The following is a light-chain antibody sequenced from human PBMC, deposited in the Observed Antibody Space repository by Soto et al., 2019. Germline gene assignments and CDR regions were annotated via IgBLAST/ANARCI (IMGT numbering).Light chain of an antibody. CDR2: DIS. CDR1: QDIRGA. J-gene: IGKJ5*01. Sequence: AIQVTQSPSSLSASVGDRVTITCRASQDIRGALAWYQQKPGKAPKLLIYDISTLESGVPSRFSVSGSVTDFTFAFSSLQPEDFGTYYCQQFNSYPITFGHGTRLEIK. V-gene: IGKV1-13*02. CDR3: QQFNSYPIT.